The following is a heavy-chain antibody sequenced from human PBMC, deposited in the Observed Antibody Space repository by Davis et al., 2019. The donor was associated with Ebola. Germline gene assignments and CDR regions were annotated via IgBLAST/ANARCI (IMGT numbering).Heavy chain of an antibody. CDR3: ARDRAYKMLDY. CDR1: GFSITDSW. J-gene: IGHJ4*02. Sequence: GESLKISCIVSGFSITDSWMNWVRQAPGKGLEWVASMRPDGSEKWYEESVKGRFTISRDNSTNSLFLQINSLRADDTAMYYCARDRAYKMLDYWGQGTQVTVSS. CDR2: MRPDGSEK. D-gene: IGHD2-21*01. V-gene: IGHV3-7*03.